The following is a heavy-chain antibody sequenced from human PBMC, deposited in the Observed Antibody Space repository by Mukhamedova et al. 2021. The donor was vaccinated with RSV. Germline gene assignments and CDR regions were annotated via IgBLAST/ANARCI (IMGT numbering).Heavy chain of an antibody. V-gene: IGHV3-74*01. D-gene: IGHD2-15*01. J-gene: IGHJ4*02. CDR3: ARGGSTYFDS. Sequence: GRFTMSRDNAKNTLYLQMNSLRAEDTAVYYCARGGSTYFDSWGEGALVTGSS.